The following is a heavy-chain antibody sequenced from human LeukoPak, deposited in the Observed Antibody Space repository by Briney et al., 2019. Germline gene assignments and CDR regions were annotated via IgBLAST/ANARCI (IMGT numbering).Heavy chain of an antibody. CDR3: ARFDYDSSDYGGFDY. J-gene: IGHJ4*02. Sequence: SETLSLTCAVYGGSFSSYYWSWIRQPPGKGLEWIGEINHSGSTNYNPSLKSRVTISVDTSKNRFSLKLSSVTAADTAVFYCARFDYDSSDYGGFDYWGQGTLVTVSS. D-gene: IGHD3-22*01. CDR2: INHSGST. CDR1: GGSFSSYY. V-gene: IGHV4-34*01.